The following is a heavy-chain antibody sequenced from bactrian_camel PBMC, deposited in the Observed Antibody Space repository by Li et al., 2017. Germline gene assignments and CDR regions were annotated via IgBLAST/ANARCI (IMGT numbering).Heavy chain of an antibody. J-gene: IGHJ4*01. CDR1: ARMFTSYC. CDR2: IDNYGSA. V-gene: IGHV3S53*01. D-gene: IGHD3*01. Sequence: HVQLVESGGGSVQAGGSLTLACKTSARMFTSYCMGWYRQAPGKEREGVAAIDNYGSAKYEDSVKGRFTISRDRTKNSIYLQMNSLKMEDSAMYYCAAVTDGSCAAALNAPTSFRYWGQGTQVTVS. CDR3: AAVTDGSCAAALNAPTSFRY.